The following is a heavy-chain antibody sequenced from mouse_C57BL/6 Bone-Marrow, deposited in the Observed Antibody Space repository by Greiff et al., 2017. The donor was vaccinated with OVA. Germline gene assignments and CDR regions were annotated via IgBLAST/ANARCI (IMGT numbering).Heavy chain of an antibody. V-gene: IGHV5-2*01. J-gene: IGHJ3*01. CDR3: ARHHYGYDEVPFAY. D-gene: IGHD2-2*01. Sequence: EVKLQESGGGLVQPGESLKLSCESNEYEFPSHDMSWVRKTPEKRLELVAAINSDGGSTYYPDTMERRFIISRDNTKKTLYLQMSSLRSEDTALYYCARHHYGYDEVPFAYWGQGTLVTVSA. CDR2: INSDGGST. CDR1: EYEFPSHD.